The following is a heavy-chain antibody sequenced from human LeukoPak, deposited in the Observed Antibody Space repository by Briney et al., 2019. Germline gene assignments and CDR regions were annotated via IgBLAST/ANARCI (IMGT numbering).Heavy chain of an antibody. Sequence: GGSLRLSCAASGFTFSSYATSWVRQAPGKGLEWVSVIYSGGSTYYADSVKGRFTISRDNSKNTLYLQMNSLRAEDTAVYYCAREVGYPPFDYWGQGTLVTVSS. CDR2: IYSGGST. V-gene: IGHV3-53*01. CDR1: GFTFSSYA. CDR3: AREVGYPPFDY. J-gene: IGHJ4*02. D-gene: IGHD3-22*01.